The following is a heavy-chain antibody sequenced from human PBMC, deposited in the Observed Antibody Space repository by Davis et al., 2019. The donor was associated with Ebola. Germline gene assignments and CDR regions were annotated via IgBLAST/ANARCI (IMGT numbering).Heavy chain of an antibody. CDR3: ARVYDFWSGYYGDEAFDI. J-gene: IGHJ3*02. D-gene: IGHD3-3*01. Sequence: ASVPVSCQASRYTFPRYGLRWVRLAPGQGLEWMGWISAYNGNTHYAQKLQGRVTMTTDTSTSTAYLELRSLRSDDTAVYYRARVYDFWSGYYGDEAFDIWGEGAMVTVTS. CDR1: RYTFPRYG. V-gene: IGHV1-18*01. CDR2: ISAYNGNT.